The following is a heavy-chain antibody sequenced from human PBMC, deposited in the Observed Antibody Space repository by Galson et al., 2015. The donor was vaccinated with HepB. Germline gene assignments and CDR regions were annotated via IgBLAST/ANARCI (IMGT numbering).Heavy chain of an antibody. CDR3: ARVRLPETPAAGTYWYFDL. CDR2: ISISRRYS. V-gene: IGHV3-11*06. Sequence: SLRLSCAAPGFIFSDYYMSWIRQAPGKGLEWVAYISISRRYSKHADSVEGRFTISRDNADDSLNLQMDSLREEDTAVYYCARVRLPETPAAGTYWYFDLWGRGARVIVSS. D-gene: IGHD6-13*01. J-gene: IGHJ2*01. CDR1: GFIFSDYY.